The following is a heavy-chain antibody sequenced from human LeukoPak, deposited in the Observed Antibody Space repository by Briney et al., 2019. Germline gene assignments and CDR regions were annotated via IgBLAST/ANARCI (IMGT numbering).Heavy chain of an antibody. CDR1: GFTFSSYS. J-gene: IGHJ6*04. Sequence: PGGSLRLSCAASGFTFSSYSMNWVRQAPGKGLEWVSSITRRNYIYYADSVKGRFTISRDNSKYTLYLQMNSLRAEDTAVYYCAELGITMIGGVWGKGTTVTISS. CDR2: ITRRNYI. D-gene: IGHD3-10*02. CDR3: AELGITMIGGV. V-gene: IGHV3-21*01.